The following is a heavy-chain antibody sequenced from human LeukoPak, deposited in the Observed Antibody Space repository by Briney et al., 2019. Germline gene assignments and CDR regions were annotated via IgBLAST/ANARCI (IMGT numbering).Heavy chain of an antibody. V-gene: IGHV4-30-2*01. CDR1: GGSISSGGYS. CDR3: ARSTTVTVDY. Sequence: PSQTLSLTCAVSGGSISSGGYSWSWIRQPPGKGLEWIGYIYHSGSTYYNPSLKSRVTISVGRSKNQFSLKLSSVTAADTAVYYCARSTTVTVDYWGQGTLVTVSS. D-gene: IGHD4-17*01. J-gene: IGHJ4*02. CDR2: IYHSGST.